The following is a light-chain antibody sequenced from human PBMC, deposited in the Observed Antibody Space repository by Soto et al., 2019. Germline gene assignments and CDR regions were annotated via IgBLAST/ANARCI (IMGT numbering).Light chain of an antibody. CDR3: SSHAGSSAFYV. CDR2: EVT. V-gene: IGLV2-14*01. Sequence: QSVLTQPASVSGSPGQSITISCTGTSSDIGAYDYVSWYQQYPGRVRKLLIHEVTNRPSGVSDRFSGSKSGNTASLTISGLQTEDEADYYCSSHAGSSAFYVFGTGTKVTVL. CDR1: SSDIGAYDY. J-gene: IGLJ1*01.